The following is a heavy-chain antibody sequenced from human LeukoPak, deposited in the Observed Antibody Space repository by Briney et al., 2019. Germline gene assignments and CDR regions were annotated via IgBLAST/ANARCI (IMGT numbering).Heavy chain of an antibody. J-gene: IGHJ4*02. CDR3: AKMGLKQWPYNYFDY. Sequence: PGGSLRLSCAASGFTVSNHYVTWVRQAPGKGLEWVSVIYTGFSADYADSVKGRFTISRDNSKNTLYLQMNSLRAEDTAVYYCAKMGLKQWPYNYFDYWGQGTLVTVSS. D-gene: IGHD6-19*01. CDR1: GFTVSNHY. V-gene: IGHV3-53*01. CDR2: IYTGFSA.